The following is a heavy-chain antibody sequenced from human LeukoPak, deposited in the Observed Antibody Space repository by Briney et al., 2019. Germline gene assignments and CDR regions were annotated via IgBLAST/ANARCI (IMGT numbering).Heavy chain of an antibody. CDR2: INHSGST. CDR3: ARLFRGYYGPDY. Sequence: SETLSLTCAVYGGSFSGYYWSWIRQPPGKGLEWIGEINHSGSTNYNPSLKSRVTISVDTSKNQFSLKLSSVTAADTAVYYCARLFRGYYGPDYWGQGTLVTVSS. J-gene: IGHJ4*02. V-gene: IGHV4-34*01. D-gene: IGHD3-22*01. CDR1: GGSFSGYY.